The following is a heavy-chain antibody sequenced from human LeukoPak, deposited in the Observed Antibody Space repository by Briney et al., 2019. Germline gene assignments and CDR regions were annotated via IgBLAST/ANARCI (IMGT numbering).Heavy chain of an antibody. CDR3: ARPKNNSDQEGHDAFDI. CDR2: ISAYNGNT. CDR1: GYTFTSYG. V-gene: IGHV1-18*01. J-gene: IGHJ3*02. Sequence: ASVKVSCKASGYTFTSYGISWVRQAPGQGLEWMGWISAYNGNTDYAQKLQGRVTMTTDTSTSTAYMELRSLRSDDTAVYYCARPKNNSDQEGHDAFDIWGQGTMVTVSS.